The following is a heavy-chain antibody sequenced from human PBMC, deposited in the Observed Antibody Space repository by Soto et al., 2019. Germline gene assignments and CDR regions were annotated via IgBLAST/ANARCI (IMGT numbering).Heavy chain of an antibody. CDR3: ARGQEVGAHFFDS. V-gene: IGHV3-13*01. Sequence: GGSMRLSCEASGFTFSGFDMHWVRQPTGKGLERVSTIGTAGDTYYAVSVKGRFTISRDNAKNSLSLQMNSLRAGDTAVYFCARGQEVGAHFFDSWGQGTQVTVSS. J-gene: IGHJ4*02. CDR2: IGTAGDT. D-gene: IGHD2-15*01. CDR1: GFTFSGFD.